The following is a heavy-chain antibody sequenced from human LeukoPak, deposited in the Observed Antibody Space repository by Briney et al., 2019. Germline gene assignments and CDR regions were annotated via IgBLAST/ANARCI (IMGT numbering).Heavy chain of an antibody. D-gene: IGHD1-26*01. V-gene: IGHV3-21*01. CDR2: ISSSSSYI. J-gene: IGHJ4*02. CDR3: ARDPEWELLSFDY. CDR1: GFSFSNFW. Sequence: GGSLRLSCAVSGFSFSNFWMSWVRQAPGKGLEWVSSISSSSSYIYYADSVKGRFTISRDNAKNSLYLQMNSLRAEDTAVYYCARDPEWELLSFDYWGQGTLVTVSS.